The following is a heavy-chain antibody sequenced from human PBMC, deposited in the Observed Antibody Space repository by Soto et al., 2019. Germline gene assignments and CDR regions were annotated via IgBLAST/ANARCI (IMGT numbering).Heavy chain of an antibody. CDR2: IYWDDDK. CDR3: AQLQRRTMIVVVISEYFQH. Sequence: QITLKESGPTLVKPTQTLTLTCTFSGFSLSSSGVGVGWIRQPPGKALEWLALIYWDDDKRYSPSLKSRLTITKDPCKNQVVLTMTNMDPVDTATYYCAQLQRRTMIVVVISEYFQHWGQGTLVTVSS. D-gene: IGHD3-22*01. V-gene: IGHV2-5*02. CDR1: GFSLSSSGVG. J-gene: IGHJ1*01.